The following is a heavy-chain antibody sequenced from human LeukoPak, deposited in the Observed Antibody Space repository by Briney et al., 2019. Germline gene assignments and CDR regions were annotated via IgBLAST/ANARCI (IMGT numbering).Heavy chain of an antibody. J-gene: IGHJ3*02. CDR2: ISGSGGGT. CDR1: GFTFSSYA. CDR3: AKESGITMVRGVSGAFDI. Sequence: GGSLRLSCAASGFTFSSYAMSWVRQAPGKGLEWVSAISGSGGGTYYADSVKGRFTISRDNSKNTLYLQMNSLRAEDTAVYYCAKESGITMVRGVSGAFDIWGQGTMVTVSS. D-gene: IGHD3-10*01. V-gene: IGHV3-23*01.